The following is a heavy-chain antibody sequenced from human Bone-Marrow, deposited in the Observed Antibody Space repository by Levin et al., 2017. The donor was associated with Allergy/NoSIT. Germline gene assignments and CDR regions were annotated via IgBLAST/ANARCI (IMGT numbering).Heavy chain of an antibody. CDR3: ARSLLTVTNCYYYGMDV. V-gene: IGHV4-39*01. Sequence: SETLSLTCIVSGGSISSSSYYWGWIRQPPRKGLEWIGSIYYSGSTYYNPSLKSRVTISVDTSKNQFSLKLSSVTAADTAVYYCARSLLTVTNCYYYGMDVWGQGTTVTVSS. J-gene: IGHJ6*02. D-gene: IGHD4-11*01. CDR2: IYYSGST. CDR1: GGSISSSSYY.